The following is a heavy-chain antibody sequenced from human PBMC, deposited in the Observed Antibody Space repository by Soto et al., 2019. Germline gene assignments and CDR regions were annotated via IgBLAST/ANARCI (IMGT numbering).Heavy chain of an antibody. J-gene: IGHJ3*02. V-gene: IGHV3-30-3*01. CDR1: GFTFSSYA. D-gene: IGHD4-17*01. Sequence: QVQLVESGGGVVQPGRSLRLSCAASGFTFSSYAMHWVRQAPGKGLEWVAVISYDGSNKYYADSVKGRFTISRDNSKNTLYLQINSLRAEDTSGYYCERDQGATVLTHDACDICGQGTMVTVSS. CDR2: ISYDGSNK. CDR3: ERDQGATVLTHDACDI.